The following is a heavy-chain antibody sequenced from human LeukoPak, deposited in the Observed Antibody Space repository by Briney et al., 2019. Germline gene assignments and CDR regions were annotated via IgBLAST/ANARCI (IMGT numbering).Heavy chain of an antibody. V-gene: IGHV3-30*18. J-gene: IGHJ4*02. Sequence: PGGSLRLSCAGSGFTFSSYGMHWVRQAPGKGLEWVAVISYDGSSKYYADSVKGRFTISRDNSKNTLYLQMNSLRAEDTAVYYCAKDYSSGWYSYWGQGTLVTVSS. CDR1: GFTFSSYG. D-gene: IGHD6-19*01. CDR2: ISYDGSSK. CDR3: AKDYSSGWYSY.